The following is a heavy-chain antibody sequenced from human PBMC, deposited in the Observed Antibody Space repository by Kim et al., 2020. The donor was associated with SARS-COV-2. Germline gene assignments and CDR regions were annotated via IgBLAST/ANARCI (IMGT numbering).Heavy chain of an antibody. V-gene: IGHV3-53*01. CDR2: IYSGGST. J-gene: IGHJ6*02. CDR1: GFTVSSNY. D-gene: IGHD4-4*01. Sequence: GGSLRLSCAASGFTVSSNYMSRVRQAPGKGLEWVSVIYSGGSTYYADSVKGRFTISRDNSKNTLYLQMNSLRAEDTAVYYCARDGDYTGYYYYGMDVWGQGTTVTVSS. CDR3: ARDGDYTGYYYYGMDV.